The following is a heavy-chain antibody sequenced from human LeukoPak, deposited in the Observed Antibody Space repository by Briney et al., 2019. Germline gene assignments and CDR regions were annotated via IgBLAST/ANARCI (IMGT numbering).Heavy chain of an antibody. CDR3: ARDRDSSSYYWFDP. Sequence: SQTLSLTCTVSGGSISGFYWSWIRQPAGKGLEWIGRIYTSGSTEYNPSLKSRVTISVDTSKNQFSLNLSSVTAADTAVYYCARDRDSSSYYWFDPWGQGTLVTVSS. D-gene: IGHD1-26*01. J-gene: IGHJ5*02. CDR2: IYTSGST. CDR1: GGSISGFY. V-gene: IGHV4-4*07.